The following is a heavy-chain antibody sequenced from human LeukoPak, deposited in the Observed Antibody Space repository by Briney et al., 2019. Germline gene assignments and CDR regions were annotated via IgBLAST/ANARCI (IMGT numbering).Heavy chain of an antibody. Sequence: SETLSLTCTVSGASISRYYWSWIRQSPGKGLEWIGYIYNSATTNYYPSLKSRVAMSLYTSKSQFSLRLRSVTAADTALYFCAGGGYCSSSSCFAPLFDWWGRGTLVTVSS. CDR1: GASISRYY. CDR2: IYNSATT. D-gene: IGHD2-2*01. V-gene: IGHV4-59*01. J-gene: IGHJ4*02. CDR3: AGGGYCSSSSCFAPLFDW.